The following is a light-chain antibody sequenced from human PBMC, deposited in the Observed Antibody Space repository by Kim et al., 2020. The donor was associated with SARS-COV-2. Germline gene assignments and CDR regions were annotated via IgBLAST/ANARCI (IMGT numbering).Light chain of an antibody. V-gene: IGKV4-1*01. CDR2: WAS. CDR1: QSIFYNSNNQTY. J-gene: IGKJ2*01. CDR3: QQYFTTPYT. Sequence: DIVMTQSPDSLSVSLGERATINCKSSQSIFYNSNNQTYLAWFQQKAGQPPKLLISWASTRESGVPDRFSGSGSGTVFSLTISSLQAEDVAVYYCQQYFTTPYTFGQGTKLEI.